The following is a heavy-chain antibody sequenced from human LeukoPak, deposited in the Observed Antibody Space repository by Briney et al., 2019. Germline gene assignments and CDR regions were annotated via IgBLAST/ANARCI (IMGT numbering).Heavy chain of an antibody. J-gene: IGHJ4*02. V-gene: IGHV3-23*01. CDR2: ISGSGGST. CDR1: GFTFSSYA. CDR3: ARDSSHYCSSTSCYSSGLDY. D-gene: IGHD2-2*01. Sequence: GGSLRLSCAASGFTFSSYAMSWVRQAPGKGLEWVSAISGSGGSTYYADSVKGRFTISRDNAKNTLYLQMNSLRAEDTAVYYCARDSSHYCSSTSCYSSGLDYWGQGTLVTVSS.